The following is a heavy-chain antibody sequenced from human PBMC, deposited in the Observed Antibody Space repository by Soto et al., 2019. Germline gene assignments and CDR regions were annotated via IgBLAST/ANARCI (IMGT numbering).Heavy chain of an antibody. CDR3: ARFRPRGYSYGSYYYGMDV. D-gene: IGHD5-18*01. CDR1: GGSFSGYY. CDR2: INHSGST. V-gene: IGHV4-34*01. J-gene: IGHJ6*02. Sequence: SETLSLTCAVYGGSFSGYYWSWIRQPPGKGLEWIGEINHSGSTNYNPSLKSRVTISVDTSKNQFSLKLSSVTAADTAVYYCARFRPRGYSYGSYYYGMDVWGQGTTVTVSS.